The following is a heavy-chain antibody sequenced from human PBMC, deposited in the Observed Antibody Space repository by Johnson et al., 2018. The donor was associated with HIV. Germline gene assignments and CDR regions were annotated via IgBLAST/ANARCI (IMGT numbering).Heavy chain of an antibody. D-gene: IGHD1-26*01. J-gene: IGHJ3*02. Sequence: VQLVESGGGVVQPGRSLRLSCAASGFTFSSYAMHWVRQAPGKGLEWVAVISYDGSNKYYADSVKGRFTISRDNSKNTLYLQMNSLRAEDTAVYYCARGREGGNYQGGAFDIWGQGTMVTVSS. CDR3: ARGREGGNYQGGAFDI. CDR1: GFTFSSYA. CDR2: ISYDGSNK. V-gene: IGHV3-30-3*01.